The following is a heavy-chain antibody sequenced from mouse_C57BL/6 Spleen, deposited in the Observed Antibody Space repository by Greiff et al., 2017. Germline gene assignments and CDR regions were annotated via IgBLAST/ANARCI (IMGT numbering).Heavy chain of an antibody. CDR2: IDPSDSET. D-gene: IGHD2-2*01. Sequence: QVQLQQPGAELVRPGSSVKLSCKASGYTFTSYWMHWVKQRPIQGLEWIGNIDPSDSETHYNQKFKDKATLTVDKSSSTAYMQLSSLTSEDCAVYYCARSGGNDRPYAMDYWGQGTSVTVSS. CDR1: GYTFTSYW. V-gene: IGHV1-52*01. CDR3: ARSGGNDRPYAMDY. J-gene: IGHJ4*01.